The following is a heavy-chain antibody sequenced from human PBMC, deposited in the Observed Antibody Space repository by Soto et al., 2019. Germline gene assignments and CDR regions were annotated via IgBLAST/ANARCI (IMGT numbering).Heavy chain of an antibody. CDR1: GFTFSSYG. J-gene: IGHJ4*02. V-gene: IGHV3-30*18. D-gene: IGHD3-16*01. CDR3: AKASFGGVRTPFDY. Sequence: GGSLRLSCAASGFTFSSYGMHWVRQAPGKGLEWVAVISYDGSNKYYADSVKGRFTISRDNSKNTLYLQMNSLRAEDTAVYYCAKASFGGVRTPFDYWGQGTLVTVSS. CDR2: ISYDGSNK.